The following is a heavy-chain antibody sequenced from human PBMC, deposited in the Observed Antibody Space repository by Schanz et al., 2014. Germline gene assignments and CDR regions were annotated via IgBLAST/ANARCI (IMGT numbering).Heavy chain of an antibody. J-gene: IGHJ4*02. Sequence: QVQLVESGGGVVQPGRSLRLSCAASGFTFSSYGMHWVRQAPGKGLEWVAVISYDGSNKYYADSVKGRFTISRDNSKNTLYLQMNSLRAEDTAVYYCARDLAGGGNDVWGQGTLVTVSS. CDR1: GFTFSSYG. CDR2: ISYDGSNK. D-gene: IGHD2-15*01. CDR3: ARDLAGGGNDV. V-gene: IGHV3-30*03.